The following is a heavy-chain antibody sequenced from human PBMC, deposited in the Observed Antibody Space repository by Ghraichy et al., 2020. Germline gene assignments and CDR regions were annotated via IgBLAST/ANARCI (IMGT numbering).Heavy chain of an antibody. D-gene: IGHD2-2*01. CDR3: ARERTAHCSSTSCPPYYYYYYMDV. Sequence: SETLSLTCTVSGGSISSYYWSWIRQPAGKGLEWIGRIYTSGSTNYNPSLKSRVTMSVDTSKNQFSLKLSSVTAADTAVYYCARERTAHCSSTSCPPYYYYYYMDVWGKGTTVTVSS. V-gene: IGHV4-4*07. CDR1: GGSISSYY. CDR2: IYTSGST. J-gene: IGHJ6*03.